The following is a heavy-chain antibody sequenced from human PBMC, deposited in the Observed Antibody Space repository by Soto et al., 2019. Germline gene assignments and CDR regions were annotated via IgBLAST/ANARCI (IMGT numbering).Heavy chain of an antibody. CDR3: ARGHLYEDDSVWGPALDY. J-gene: IGHJ4*02. V-gene: IGHV1-2*02. CDR1: GYIFTAYY. Sequence: QVQLVQSGAEVKKPGASVKVSCRASGYIFTAYYIHWVRQAPGQGLEWMGWINPNSGGTNSAQKFQGRVTLTRDTSISTAYLELSRLKSDDAAVYYCARGHLYEDDSVWGPALDYWGQGALVTASS. D-gene: IGHD3-16*01. CDR2: INPNSGGT.